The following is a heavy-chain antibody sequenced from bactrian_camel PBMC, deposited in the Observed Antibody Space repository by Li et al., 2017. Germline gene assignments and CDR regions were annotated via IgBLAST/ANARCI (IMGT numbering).Heavy chain of an antibody. V-gene: IGHV3S1*01. Sequence: VQLVESGGGSVQAGGSLTLSCAAGRYTYKRNCMGWFRQRPGKDREGLAVLWIGGATTTYADSVKGRFIITRDKGKDLVYLQMNGLQPEDTAMYYCAAGLKWCRQGYPTADFRYLGQGTQVTVS. CDR3: AAGLKWCRQGYPTADFRY. CDR2: LWIGGATT. D-gene: IGHD2*01. CDR1: RYTYKRNC. J-gene: IGHJ6*01.